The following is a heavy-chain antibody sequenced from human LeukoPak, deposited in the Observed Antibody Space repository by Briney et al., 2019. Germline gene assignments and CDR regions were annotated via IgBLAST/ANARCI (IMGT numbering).Heavy chain of an antibody. CDR1: GFTFSSYE. D-gene: IGHD3-16*02. Sequence: PGGSLRLSCEASGFTFSSYEMNWVRQAPGKGLEWISYISSDGRTMYYADAVKGRFTISRDNAKNSLSVQMNSLRAEDTAVYYCAREPVPLNYYMDVWGKGTTVIVS. J-gene: IGHJ6*03. CDR3: AREPVPLNYYMDV. CDR2: ISSDGRTM. V-gene: IGHV3-48*03.